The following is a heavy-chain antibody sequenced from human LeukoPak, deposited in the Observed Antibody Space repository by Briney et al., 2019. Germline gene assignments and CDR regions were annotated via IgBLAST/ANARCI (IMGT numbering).Heavy chain of an antibody. CDR1: GFNFNNYW. D-gene: IGHD2-15*01. CDR3: AGDSFDTVDAFDV. CDR2: IYPGDYDT. V-gene: IGHV5-51*01. Sequence: GESLKISCEASGFNFNNYWVGWVRQMPGKGLEWMGIIYPGDYDTRYSPSFQGHVTISVDKSISTAYLQWHSLRASDTAMYFCAGDSFDTVDAFDVWGQGTIVTVSA. J-gene: IGHJ3*01.